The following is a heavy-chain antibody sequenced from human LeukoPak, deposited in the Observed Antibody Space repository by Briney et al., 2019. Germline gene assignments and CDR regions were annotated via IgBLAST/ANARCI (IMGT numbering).Heavy chain of an antibody. V-gene: IGHV4-39*02. CDR1: GGSIRSGSHY. J-gene: IGHJ4*02. CDR2: IYYSGST. Sequence: SETRSLTCTVSGGSIRSGSHYWAWIRQPPGKGLEWIGSIYYSGSTYYNPSLENRVTISIDTSKNHFSLKLSSLSAADTSVYYCAKRDDSGGNLVDLWGQGTLVTVS. CDR3: AKRDDSGGNLVDL. D-gene: IGHD3-22*01.